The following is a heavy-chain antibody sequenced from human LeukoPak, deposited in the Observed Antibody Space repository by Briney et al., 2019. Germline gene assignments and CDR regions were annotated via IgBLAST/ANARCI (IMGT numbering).Heavy chain of an antibody. Sequence: SETLSLTCTVSGGSISDYYWSWIRQPPGKGLEWIGYIYYSGSTNYNPSLKSRVTISVDTSKNQFSLKLSSVTAADTAVYYCARRRIGDYWGQGTLVTVSS. V-gene: IGHV4-59*08. CDR3: ARRRIGDY. D-gene: IGHD2-21*01. J-gene: IGHJ4*02. CDR1: GGSISDYY. CDR2: IYYSGST.